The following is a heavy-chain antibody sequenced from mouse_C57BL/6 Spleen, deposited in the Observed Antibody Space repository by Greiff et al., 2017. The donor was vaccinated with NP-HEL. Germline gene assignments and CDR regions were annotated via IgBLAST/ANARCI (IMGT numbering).Heavy chain of an antibody. CDR2: INPGSGGT. CDR3: ARRGYYGSSYRYFAV. Sequence: VKLMESGAELVRPGTSVKVSCKASGYAFTNYLIEWVKQRPGQGLEWIGVINPGSGGTNYKEKLKGKGTLTADKSSSTAYMQLSSLTSEDSAVYFCARRGYYGSSYRYFAVWGTGTTVTVSS. V-gene: IGHV1-54*01. CDR1: GYAFTNYL. J-gene: IGHJ1*03. D-gene: IGHD1-1*01.